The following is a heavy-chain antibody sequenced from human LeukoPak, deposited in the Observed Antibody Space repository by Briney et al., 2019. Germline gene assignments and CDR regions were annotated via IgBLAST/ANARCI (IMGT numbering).Heavy chain of an antibody. CDR2: IYHAGST. D-gene: IGHD3-10*01. CDR1: GGSISSAGFS. V-gene: IGHV4-30-2*01. CDR3: ARAIIMVRGLGNFFDP. J-gene: IGHJ5*02. Sequence: QTLSLTCAVSGGSISSAGFSWSWLRQPPGKGLEWIGSIYHAGSTYYNPSLKSRVTMSVDRSKKQFSLNLKSVNAADTAVYYCARAIIMVRGLGNFFDPWGQGTLVTVSS.